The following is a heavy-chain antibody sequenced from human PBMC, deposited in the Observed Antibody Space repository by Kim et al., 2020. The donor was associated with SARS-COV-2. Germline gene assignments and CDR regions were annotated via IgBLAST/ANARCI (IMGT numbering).Heavy chain of an antibody. CDR3: ARDSRHVSGDFWSGYYTLSDY. CDR1: GGSISSGDYY. V-gene: IGHV4-30-4*01. J-gene: IGHJ4*02. D-gene: IGHD3-3*01. Sequence: SETLSLTCTVSGGSISSGDYYWSWIRQPPGKGLEWIGYIYYSGSTYYNPSLKSRVTISVDTSKNQFSLKLSSVTAVDTAVYYCARDSRHVSGDFWSGYYTLSDYWGQGTLVTVSS. CDR2: IYYSGST.